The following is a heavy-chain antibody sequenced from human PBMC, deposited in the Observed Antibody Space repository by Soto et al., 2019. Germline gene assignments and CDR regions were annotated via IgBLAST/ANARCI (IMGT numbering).Heavy chain of an antibody. CDR2: IIPIFGPT. D-gene: IGHD2-2*01. V-gene: IGHV1-69*13. CDR1: GGTFSSYA. CDR3: ARDGNIVVVPAALARPYGMDV. J-gene: IGHJ6*02. Sequence: SVKVSCKASGGTFSSYAITWVRQAPGQGLEWMGGIIPIFGPTNYAQRFQGRLTITADESTSTAYMVLSSLRSDNTAVYYCARDGNIVVVPAALARPYGMDVWGQGTTVTVSS.